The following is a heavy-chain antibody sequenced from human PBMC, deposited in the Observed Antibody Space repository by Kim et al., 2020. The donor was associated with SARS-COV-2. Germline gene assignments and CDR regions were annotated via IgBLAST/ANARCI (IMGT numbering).Heavy chain of an antibody. CDR3: ARPGPWNPDWGFDY. J-gene: IGHJ4*02. Sequence: ADSVKGRFTISRDNAKNSLYLQMNSLRAEDTAVYYCARPGPWNPDWGFDYWGQGTLVTVSS. D-gene: IGHD1-1*01. V-gene: IGHV3-11*01.